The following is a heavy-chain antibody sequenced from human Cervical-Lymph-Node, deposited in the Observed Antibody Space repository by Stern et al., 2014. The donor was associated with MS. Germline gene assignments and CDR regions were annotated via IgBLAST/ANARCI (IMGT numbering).Heavy chain of an antibody. Sequence: QVQLMQSGSGLVKPSQTLSLTCAVSGGSISSGGYSWSWIRQPPGKGLEWIGYIYPSGSTYYNPSLKSRVTTSDTTPNNPFSLKLSLVTAADTAVYYCARSSTVTPNAFDIWGQGTMVTVSS. CDR3: ARSSTVTPNAFDI. CDR2: IYPSGST. V-gene: IGHV4-30-2*01. J-gene: IGHJ3*02. CDR1: GGSISSGGYS. D-gene: IGHD4-17*01.